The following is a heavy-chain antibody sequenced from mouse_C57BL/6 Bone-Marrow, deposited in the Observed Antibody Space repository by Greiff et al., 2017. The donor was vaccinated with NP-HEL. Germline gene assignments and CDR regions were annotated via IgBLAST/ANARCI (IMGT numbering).Heavy chain of an antibody. CDR2: INPNNGGT. J-gene: IGHJ1*03. Sequence: EVQLQQSGPELVKPGASVKISCKASGYTFTDYYMNWVKQSHGKSLEWIGDINPNNGGTSYNQKFKGKATLTVDKSSSTAYMELRSLTSEDSAVYYCARIRDYYGSSSPYWYFDVWGTGTTVTVSS. CDR1: GYTFTDYY. D-gene: IGHD1-1*01. CDR3: ARIRDYYGSSSPYWYFDV. V-gene: IGHV1-26*01.